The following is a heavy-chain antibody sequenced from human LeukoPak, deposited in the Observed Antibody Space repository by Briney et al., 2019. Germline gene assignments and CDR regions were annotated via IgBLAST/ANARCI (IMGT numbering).Heavy chain of an antibody. CDR1: GFTFSNYW. V-gene: IGHV3-74*01. Sequence: GGSLRLSCAASGFTFSNYWMHWVRQIPGKGPVWVSRISSDGTNTHYADSVKGRFTISRDNAENTLYLQMTSLRAEDTAVYYCARDPGHSNYINDYWGQGTLVTVSS. CDR2: ISSDGTNT. D-gene: IGHD4-11*01. CDR3: ARDPGHSNYINDY. J-gene: IGHJ4*02.